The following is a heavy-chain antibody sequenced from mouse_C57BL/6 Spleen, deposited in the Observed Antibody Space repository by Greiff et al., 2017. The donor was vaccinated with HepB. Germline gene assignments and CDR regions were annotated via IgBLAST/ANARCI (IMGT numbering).Heavy chain of an antibody. CDR2: INPNNGGT. CDR3: ARYWDSWFAY. J-gene: IGHJ3*01. V-gene: IGHV1-26*01. Sequence: VQLQQSGPELVKPGASVKISCKASGYTFTDYYMNWVKQSHGKSLEWIGDINPNNGGTSYNQKFKGKATLTVDKSSSTAYMELRSLTSEDSAVYYCARYWDSWFAYWGQGTLVTVSA. CDR1: GYTFTDYY. D-gene: IGHD4-1*01.